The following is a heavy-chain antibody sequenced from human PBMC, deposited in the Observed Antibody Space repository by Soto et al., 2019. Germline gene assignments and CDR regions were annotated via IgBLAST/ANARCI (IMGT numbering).Heavy chain of an antibody. Sequence: QVQLEQSGAEVKKPGASVKVSCKTSGYTFTSYGVSWVRQAPGQGREWMAWISGSSGSTYYAQNFQGRVTVTTDTSTDTASMELRSLRSGDSAIYYCARCNYFGSGTFDYWGQGTLVTVSS. CDR3: ARCNYFGSGTFDY. D-gene: IGHD3-10*01. CDR1: GYTFTSYG. J-gene: IGHJ4*02. V-gene: IGHV1-18*01. CDR2: ISGSSGST.